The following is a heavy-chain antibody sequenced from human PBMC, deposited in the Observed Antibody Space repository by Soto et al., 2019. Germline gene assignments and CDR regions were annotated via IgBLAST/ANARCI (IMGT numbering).Heavy chain of an antibody. Sequence: QITLKESGPTLVKPTQTLTLTCTFSGFSLSTSGVGVGWIRQPPGKALDWLALIYWDDDKRYSPSLKSRLTITTATSKNQVVLTMTNMDPVDTATYYCAHLASTALYNWFDPWGQGILVTVSS. CDR2: IYWDDDK. CDR1: GFSLSTSGVG. J-gene: IGHJ5*02. V-gene: IGHV2-5*02. D-gene: IGHD6-13*01. CDR3: AHLASTALYNWFDP.